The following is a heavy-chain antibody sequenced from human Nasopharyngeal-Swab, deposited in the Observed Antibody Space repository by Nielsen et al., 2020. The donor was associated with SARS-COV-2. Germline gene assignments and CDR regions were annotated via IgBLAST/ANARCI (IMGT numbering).Heavy chain of an antibody. J-gene: IGHJ3*02. Sequence: GESLKISCAASGFTFSSYGMHWVRQAPGKGLEWVAVIWYDGSNKYYADSVKGRFTISRDNSKNTLYPQMNSLRAEDTAVYYCARDIPFAVTGTTPPDAFDIWGQGTMVTVSS. CDR3: ARDIPFAVTGTTPPDAFDI. CDR2: IWYDGSNK. CDR1: GFTFSSYG. V-gene: IGHV3-33*01. D-gene: IGHD1-7*01.